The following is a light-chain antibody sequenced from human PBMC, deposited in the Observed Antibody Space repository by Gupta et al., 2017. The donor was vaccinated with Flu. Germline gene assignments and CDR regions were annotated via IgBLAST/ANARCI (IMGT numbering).Light chain of an antibody. Sequence: QSALTQPRSVSGASGQSVNISCTGSSSDVGDYDYLSWYQQHPGTAPKLLLYAVSKRPAGVPDRFSGSKSGNTASLTISGLQPEDETDYHCCSYAGIYTWVFGGGTKVTV. J-gene: IGLJ3*02. V-gene: IGLV2-11*01. CDR1: SSDVGDYDY. CDR2: AVS. CDR3: CSYAGIYTWV.